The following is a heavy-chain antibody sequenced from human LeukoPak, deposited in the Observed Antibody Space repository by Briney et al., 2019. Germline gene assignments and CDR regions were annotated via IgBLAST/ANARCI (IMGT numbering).Heavy chain of an antibody. CDR2: IYSGGST. J-gene: IGHJ3*02. CDR3: ARHYGGNSELNDAFDI. V-gene: IGHV3-53*01. D-gene: IGHD4-23*01. CDR1: GFTVSSNY. Sequence: GGSLRLSCAASGFTVSSNYMSWVRQAPGKGLEWVSVIYSGGSTYYADSVKGRFTISRDNSKNTLYLQMNSLRAEDTAVYYCARHYGGNSELNDAFDIWGQGTMVTVSS.